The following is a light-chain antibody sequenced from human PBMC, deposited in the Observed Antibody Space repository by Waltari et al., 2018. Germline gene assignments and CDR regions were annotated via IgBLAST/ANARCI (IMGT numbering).Light chain of an antibody. J-gene: IGKJ2*01. CDR3: QQYHSWPPYT. CDR1: QNVATK. Sequence: EVVLTQSPPTLSVPFGEQAPPSCRASQNVATKLAWFQQKPGQAPRLLIYGASTRAPGAPVRFSGSGSGTEFTLTITNLQFEDSALFFCQQYHSWPPYTFGQGTKLEIK. V-gene: IGKV3-15*01. CDR2: GAS.